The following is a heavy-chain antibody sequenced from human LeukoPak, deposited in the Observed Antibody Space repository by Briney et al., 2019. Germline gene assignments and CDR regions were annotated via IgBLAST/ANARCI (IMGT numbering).Heavy chain of an antibody. V-gene: IGHV3-48*03. J-gene: IGHJ4*02. CDR1: GFTFNSYA. D-gene: IGHD2-2*01. CDR3: ARGDGSTSCYDY. CDR2: ISSSGSTI. Sequence: GGSLRLSCAASGFTFNSYAMNWVRQAPGKGLEWVSYISSSGSTIYYADSVKGRFTISRDNAKNSLYLQMNSLRAEDTAVYYCARGDGSTSCYDYWGQGTLVTVSS.